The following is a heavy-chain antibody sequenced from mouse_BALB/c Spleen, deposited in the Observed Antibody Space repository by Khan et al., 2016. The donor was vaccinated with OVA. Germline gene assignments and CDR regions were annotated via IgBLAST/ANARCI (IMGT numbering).Heavy chain of an antibody. CDR3: VRGGFAY. CDR2: ISSVGYSI. J-gene: IGHJ3*01. Sequence: EVELVESGGGLVQPGGSLKLSCAASGFTFIDYGMAWVRQTPGKGPEWIAFISSVGYSIYYADNLTGRFTITGENAKDTMYLEMSSLRSDDPAMYNCVRGGFAYWGQGTLVTVSA. CDR1: GFTFIDYG. V-gene: IGHV5-15*02.